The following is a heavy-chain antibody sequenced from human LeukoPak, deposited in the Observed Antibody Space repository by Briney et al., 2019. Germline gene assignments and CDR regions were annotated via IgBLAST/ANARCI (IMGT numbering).Heavy chain of an antibody. CDR3: AKNGQTGFSFDP. Sequence: SETLSLTCTVSGGYISSFYRSWIRQPAGKGLEWIGRIYTSGSTNYNPSLKSRVTISVDTSKNQFSLKLSSVTAADTAVYYCAKNGQTGFSFDPWGQGTLVTVSS. V-gene: IGHV4-4*07. D-gene: IGHD1-14*01. CDR2: IYTSGST. J-gene: IGHJ5*02. CDR1: GGYISSFY.